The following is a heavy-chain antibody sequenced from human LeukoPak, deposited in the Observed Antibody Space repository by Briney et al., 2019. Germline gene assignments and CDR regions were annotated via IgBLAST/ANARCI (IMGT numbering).Heavy chain of an antibody. CDR1: GFPFANTW. CDR2: INNDGSTT. CDR3: AIGGTYGSGS. J-gene: IGHJ4*02. Sequence: GGSLRLSCAASGFPFANTWMHWVRQAPGRGLVWVSLINNDGSTTHYADSVKDRFTISRDNAKNTVYLQMNSLRAEDTAVYYCAIGGTYGSGSWGQGTLVTVSS. V-gene: IGHV3-74*01. D-gene: IGHD3-10*01.